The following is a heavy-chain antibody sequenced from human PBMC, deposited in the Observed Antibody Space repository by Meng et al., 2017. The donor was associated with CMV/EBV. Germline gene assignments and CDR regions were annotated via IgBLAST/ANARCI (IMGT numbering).Heavy chain of an antibody. Sequence: LSLTCASSGFSFSDFYMSWIRQAPGKGLEWVSYISNSGNTIYYADSVKGRFTISRDNAKNSLFLQMNSLRAEDTAVYYCAREYCSSTSCFPKYYYGMDVWGQGTTVTVSS. D-gene: IGHD2-2*01. CDR1: GFSFSDFY. CDR3: AREYCSSTSCFPKYYYGMDV. CDR2: ISNSGNTI. V-gene: IGHV3-11*01. J-gene: IGHJ6*02.